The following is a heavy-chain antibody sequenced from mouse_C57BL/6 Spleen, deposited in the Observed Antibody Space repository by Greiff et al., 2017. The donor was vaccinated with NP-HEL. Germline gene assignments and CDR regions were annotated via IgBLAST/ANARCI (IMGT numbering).Heavy chain of an antibody. CDR1: GYSITSGYY. V-gene: IGHV3-6*01. J-gene: IGHJ4*01. Sequence: EVQLQESGPGLVKPSQSLSLTCSVTGYSITSGYYWNWIRQFPGNKLEWMGYISYDGRNNYNPSLKNRISITRDTSKNQFFLKLNSVTTEDTATYYCARGGNRYAMDYWGQGTSVTVSS. CDR3: ARGGNRYAMDY. CDR2: ISYDGRN. D-gene: IGHD2-1*01.